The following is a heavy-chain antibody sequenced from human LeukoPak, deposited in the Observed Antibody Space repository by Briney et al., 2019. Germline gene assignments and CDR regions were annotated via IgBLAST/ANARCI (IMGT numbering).Heavy chain of an antibody. V-gene: IGHV1-69*05. CDR3: ASHPVIAAAGTNYP. CDR2: IIPIFGTA. D-gene: IGHD6-13*01. J-gene: IGHJ5*02. CDR1: GGTFSSYA. Sequence: SGKVSWKASGGTFSSYAISWVRQAPGQGLEWMEGIIPIFGTANYAQKFQGRVTITTDEYKSTAYMELSSLRSEDTAVYYWASHPVIAAAGTNYPWGQGTLVTVS.